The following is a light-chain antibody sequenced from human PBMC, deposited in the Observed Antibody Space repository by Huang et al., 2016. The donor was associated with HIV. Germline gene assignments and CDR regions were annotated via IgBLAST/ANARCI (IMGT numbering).Light chain of an antibody. V-gene: IGKV3-15*01. CDR1: QSVSSN. CDR2: GAS. Sequence: EIVMTQSPATLSVSPGERATLSCRASQSVSSNLAWYQQKPGQGPRLLIYGASTRATGIAARFSGSWSVTEFTLTISSLQSEDFAIYYCQQFNNWPSITFGQGTRLEIK. J-gene: IGKJ5*01. CDR3: QQFNNWPSIT.